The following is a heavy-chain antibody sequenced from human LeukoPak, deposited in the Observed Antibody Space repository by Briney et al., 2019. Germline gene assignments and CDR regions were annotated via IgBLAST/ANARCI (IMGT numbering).Heavy chain of an antibody. Sequence: AGRSLRLSCAASGFNFDDYAMHWVRQAPGEGLEWVSGISWNSGSIGYADSVKGRFTISRDNAKNSLYLQMNSLRAEDMALYYCAKGRVYDDSWFDPWGQGTLVTVSS. CDR3: AKGRVYDDSWFDP. D-gene: IGHD3-9*01. CDR2: ISWNSGSI. V-gene: IGHV3-9*03. CDR1: GFNFDDYA. J-gene: IGHJ5*02.